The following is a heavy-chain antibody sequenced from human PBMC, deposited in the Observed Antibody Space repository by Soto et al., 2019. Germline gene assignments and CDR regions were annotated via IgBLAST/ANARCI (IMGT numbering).Heavy chain of an antibody. V-gene: IGHV1-18*01. J-gene: IGHJ4*02. CDR3: AIQPISIAADGTLDY. CDR1: GYTFTSYG. D-gene: IGHD6-13*01. CDR2: IIAYNGNT. Sequence: QVQLVQSGAEVKKPGASVNVSCKASGYTFTSYGISWVRQAPGQGLEWMGWIIAYNGNTNYAQKLQGRVTMTTDTSTSTAYMELSSLRSDDTAVYYCAIQPISIAADGTLDYWGQGTMVTVSS.